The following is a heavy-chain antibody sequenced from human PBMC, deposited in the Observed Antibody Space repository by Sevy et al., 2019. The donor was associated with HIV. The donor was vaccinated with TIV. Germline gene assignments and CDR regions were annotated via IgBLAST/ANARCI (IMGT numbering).Heavy chain of an antibody. J-gene: IGHJ4*02. Sequence: SETLSLTCAVYGESVSSSYWTWIRQPPGGGLDWVGEVDHSGGTSYNPSLKSRATVSLDTSKRQFSLKLNPVTVADTAVYFCARGRSPKRLPLLYSGYDHMTAHFFDYWGQGALVTVSS. CDR2: VDHSGGT. CDR3: ARGRSPKRLPLLYSGYDHMTAHFFDY. V-gene: IGHV4-34*01. CDR1: GESVSSSY. D-gene: IGHD5-12*01.